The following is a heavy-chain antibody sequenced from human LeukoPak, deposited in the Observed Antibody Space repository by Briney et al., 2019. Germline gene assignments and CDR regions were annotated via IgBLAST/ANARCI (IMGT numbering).Heavy chain of an antibody. CDR3: ARVRQGSGYLAFDY. J-gene: IGHJ4*02. V-gene: IGHV3-7*01. CDR1: AFTFSSYW. CDR2: MQQEGSEK. Sequence: GRSLRLSCSASAFTFSSYWMSSVRQAPGKGLEWVANMQQEGSEKYYADSVKSRITISRDNAKNSLYLQMNSVRAEDTAVYYCARVRQGSGYLAFDYWGQGTMVTVSS. D-gene: IGHD3-3*01.